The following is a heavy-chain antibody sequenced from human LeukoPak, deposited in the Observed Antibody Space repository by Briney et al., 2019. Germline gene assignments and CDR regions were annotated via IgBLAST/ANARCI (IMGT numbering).Heavy chain of an antibody. V-gene: IGHV4-4*07. CDR2: IYTSGST. D-gene: IGHD3-22*01. CDR1: GDSISGFY. CDR3: AREVVDYYDRSPAISGPAFDI. Sequence: PSETLSLTCTVSGDSISGFYWSWIRQAAGKGLEWIGHIYTSGSTNYNPSLKSRVTMSVDMSKNQFSLKLGSVTAADTAVYYCAREVVDYYDRSPAISGPAFDIWGQGTMVTVSS. J-gene: IGHJ3*02.